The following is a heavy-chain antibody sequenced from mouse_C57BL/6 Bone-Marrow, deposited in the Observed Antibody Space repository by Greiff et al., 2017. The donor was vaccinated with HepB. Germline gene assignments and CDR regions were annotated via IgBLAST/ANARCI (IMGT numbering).Heavy chain of an antibody. Sequence: VKLQESGPELVKPGASVKLSCKASGYTFTSYDINWVKQRPGQGLEWIGWIYPRDGSTKYNEKFKGKATLTVDTSSSTAYMELHSLTSEDSAVYFCARRGYEYGAWFAYWGQGTLVTVSA. CDR3: ARRGYEYGAWFAY. CDR1: GYTFTSYD. D-gene: IGHD2-4*01. V-gene: IGHV1-85*01. CDR2: IYPRDGST. J-gene: IGHJ3*01.